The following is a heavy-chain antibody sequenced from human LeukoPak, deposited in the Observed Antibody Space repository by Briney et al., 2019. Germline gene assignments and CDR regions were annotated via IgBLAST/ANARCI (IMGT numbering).Heavy chain of an antibody. Sequence: ASVKVSCKVSGYTLSELSMHWVRQAPGKGLEWMGGFNPEDGETIYTQNLQGRVIMTEDTSTDTAYMELSSLRSEDTAVYYCTRGAGWLIDYWGQGILVTVSS. V-gene: IGHV1-24*01. J-gene: IGHJ4*02. CDR2: FNPEDGET. CDR3: TRGAGWLIDY. D-gene: IGHD3-16*01. CDR1: GYTLSELS.